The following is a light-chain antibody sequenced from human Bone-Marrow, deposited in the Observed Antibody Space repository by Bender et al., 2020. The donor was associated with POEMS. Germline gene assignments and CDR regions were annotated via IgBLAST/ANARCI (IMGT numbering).Light chain of an antibody. J-gene: IGLJ1*01. Sequence: QSVLTQPPSVSGAPGQRVTISCTGSSSNIGAHYDVHWYQQLPGTAPKLLISNNNNRPSGVPDRFSASRSGTSASLAITGLQAEDEADYYCQSYDGSLSGLEVFGTGTKVTVL. V-gene: IGLV1-40*01. CDR1: SSNIGAHYD. CDR2: NNN. CDR3: QSYDGSLSGLEV.